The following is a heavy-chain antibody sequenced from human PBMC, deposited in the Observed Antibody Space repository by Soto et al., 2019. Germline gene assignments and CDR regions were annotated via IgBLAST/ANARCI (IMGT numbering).Heavy chain of an antibody. Sequence: QVQLQESGPGLVKPSQTLSLTCTVSGGPISSGDYYWSWIRQPPGKGLEWIGYIYYSGSTYYNPSPNSRFTLSVDTSKNQFSLKLSSVTAADPAVYYCARERPDGSRLDPWGQGTLVTVSS. CDR3: ARERPDGSRLDP. CDR1: GGPISSGDYY. J-gene: IGHJ5*02. V-gene: IGHV4-30-4*01. D-gene: IGHD6-13*01. CDR2: IYYSGST.